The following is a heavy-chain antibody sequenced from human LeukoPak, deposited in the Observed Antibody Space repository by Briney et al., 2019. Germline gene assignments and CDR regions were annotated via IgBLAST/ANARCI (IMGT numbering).Heavy chain of an antibody. CDR3: ARDIAAAGTPGEDNWFDP. CDR1: GGSISSYY. J-gene: IGHJ5*02. V-gene: IGHV4-4*07. D-gene: IGHD6-13*01. Sequence: SETLSLTCTVSGGSISSYYWSWIRQPAGKGLEWIGRIYTSGSTNYNPSLKSRVTMSVDTSKNQFSLKLSSVTAADTAVYYCARDIAAAGTPGEDNWFDPWGQGTLVTVSS. CDR2: IYTSGST.